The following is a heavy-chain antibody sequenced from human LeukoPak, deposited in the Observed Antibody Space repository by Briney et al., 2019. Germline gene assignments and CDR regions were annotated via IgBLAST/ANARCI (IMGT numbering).Heavy chain of an antibody. CDR2: INHSGST. V-gene: IGHV4-34*01. D-gene: IGHD4-11*01. J-gene: IGHJ4*02. CDR3: ARRIGSRNDYRVLYYFDY. Sequence: PSETLSLTCAVYGGSFSGYYWSWIRQPPGKGLEWIGEINHSGSTNYNPSLKSRVTISVDTSKNQFSLKLSSVTAADTAVYYRARRIGSRNDYRVLYYFDYWGQGTLVTVSS. CDR1: GGSFSGYY.